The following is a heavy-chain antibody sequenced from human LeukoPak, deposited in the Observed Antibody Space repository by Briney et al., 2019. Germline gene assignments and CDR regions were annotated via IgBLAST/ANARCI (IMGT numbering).Heavy chain of an antibody. CDR2: IYHSGST. Sequence: PSETLSLTCTVPGGSISSYYWNWIRQPPGKGLEWIGSIYHSGSTYYNPSLKSRVTISVDTSKNQFSLKLSSVTAADTAVYYCARSFRVYDSSGYYRDYWGQGTLVTVSS. CDR3: ARSFRVYDSSGYYRDY. D-gene: IGHD3-22*01. CDR1: GGSISSYY. V-gene: IGHV4-59*08. J-gene: IGHJ4*02.